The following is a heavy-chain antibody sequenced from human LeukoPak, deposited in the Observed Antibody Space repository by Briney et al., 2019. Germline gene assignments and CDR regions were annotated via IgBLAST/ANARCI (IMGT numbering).Heavy chain of an antibody. J-gene: IGHJ4*02. CDR2: MQSTGNS. Sequence: SETVSLTCSVSGDSISTYHWNWIRKPPGKGLEWIGYMQSTGNSKYNPSLRSRVTMFVDTSKNQVALILSSVTAADTAVYYCARDKRHSYGRYFLLGAQEALVTVSS. V-gene: IGHV4-59*01. CDR3: ARDKRHSYGRYFLL. CDR1: GDSISTYH. D-gene: IGHD2/OR15-2a*01.